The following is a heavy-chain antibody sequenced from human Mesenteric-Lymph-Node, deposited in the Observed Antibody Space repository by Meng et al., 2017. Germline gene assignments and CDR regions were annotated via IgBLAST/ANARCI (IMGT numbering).Heavy chain of an antibody. J-gene: IGHJ4*02. Sequence: GESLKISCAASGFTFDDYAMHWVRQAPGKGLEWVSLISWDGGSTYYADSVKGRFTISRDNSKNSLYLQMNSLRAEDTAVYYCARWGIAVAGSFWGQGTLVTVSS. V-gene: IGHV3-43D*03. CDR3: ARWGIAVAGSF. CDR2: ISWDGGST. D-gene: IGHD6-19*01. CDR1: GFTFDDYA.